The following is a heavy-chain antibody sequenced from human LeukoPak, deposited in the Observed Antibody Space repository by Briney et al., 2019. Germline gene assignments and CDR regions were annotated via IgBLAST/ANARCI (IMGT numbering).Heavy chain of an antibody. CDR1: GGTSSSYA. Sequence: SVKVSSKASGGTSSSYAISWVRQAPGQGIEWMGGIIPIFGTANYAQKFQGRVTITADESTSTAYMELSSLRSEDTAVYYCARSFTYYYDSSGYYLIYWGQGTLVTVSS. V-gene: IGHV1-69*13. J-gene: IGHJ4*02. CDR2: IIPIFGTA. D-gene: IGHD3-22*01. CDR3: ARSFTYYYDSSGYYLIY.